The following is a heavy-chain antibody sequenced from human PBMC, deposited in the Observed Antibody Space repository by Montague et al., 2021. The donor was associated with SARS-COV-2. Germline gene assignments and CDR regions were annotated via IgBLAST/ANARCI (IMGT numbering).Heavy chain of an antibody. CDR1: GGSFSDYF. CDR2: INHRGTS. J-gene: IGHJ4*03. V-gene: IGHV4-34*01. CDR3: ARGRQHFNMMGVVMTGGEFSADN. Sequence: SETLSLTCAVYGGSFSDYFWTWIRQPPGKGLEWIGEINHRGTSNYNPSLKSRVSISVDTSKNQFSLYLGSVTAADTAVYYCARGRQHFNMMGVVMTGGEFSADNRGQGALAIVSS. D-gene: IGHD3-22*01.